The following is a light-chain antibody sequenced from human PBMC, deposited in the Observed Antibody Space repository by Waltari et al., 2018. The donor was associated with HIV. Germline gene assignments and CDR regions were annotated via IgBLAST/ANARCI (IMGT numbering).Light chain of an antibody. CDR2: DKN. CDR3: ASRDNNGKRVL. J-gene: IGLJ3*02. Sequence: SSELTQDPIVSVTLGQTVTITCQGDRLRNYYASWHQLKPGQAPILVIYDKNTRPSGIPDRFSGSTSGNIASLTITGSQAEDEADYFCASRDNNGKRVLFGGGTKLTVL. V-gene: IGLV3-19*01. CDR1: RLRNYY.